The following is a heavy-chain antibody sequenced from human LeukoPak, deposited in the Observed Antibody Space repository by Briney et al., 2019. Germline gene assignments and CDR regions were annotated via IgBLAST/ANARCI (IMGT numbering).Heavy chain of an antibody. Sequence: GGSLRLSCAASGFTFSSYEMNWVRQAPGKGLEWLAVIWYDGSSKYYADSVKGRFTISRDNSKNTLYMQMNNLRVEDTAVYFCVRDNRYTGNYLDAFDIWGQGTLVTVSS. V-gene: IGHV3-33*08. D-gene: IGHD3-16*02. CDR2: IWYDGSSK. J-gene: IGHJ3*02. CDR1: GFTFSSYE. CDR3: VRDNRYTGNYLDAFDI.